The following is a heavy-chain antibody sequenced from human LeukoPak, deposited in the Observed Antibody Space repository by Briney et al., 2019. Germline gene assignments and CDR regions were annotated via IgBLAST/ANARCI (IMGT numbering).Heavy chain of an antibody. CDR2: IYYSGST. V-gene: IGHV4-59*01. CDR3: ARGIAAAGPPGGGYYYYYYMDV. D-gene: IGHD6-13*01. J-gene: IGHJ6*03. Sequence: SETLSLTCAVYGGSFSGYYWSWIRQPPGKGLEWIGYIYYSGSTNYNPSLKSRVTISVDTSKNQFSLKLSSVTAADTAVYYCARGIAAAGPPGGGYYYYYYMDVWGKGTTVTVSS. CDR1: GGSFSGYY.